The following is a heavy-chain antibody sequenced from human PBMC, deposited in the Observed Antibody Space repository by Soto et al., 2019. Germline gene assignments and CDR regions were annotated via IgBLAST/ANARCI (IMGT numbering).Heavy chain of an antibody. CDR2: ISYDGSNK. CDR3: ARDPTSGSRPYYDY. CDR1: GFTFSSYA. D-gene: IGHD1-26*01. J-gene: IGHJ4*02. Sequence: QVQLVESGGGVVQPGRSLRLSGAASGFTFSSYAMHWVRQAPGKGLEWVAVISYDGSNKYYADSVKGRFTISRDNSKNTLYLQMNSLRAEDTAVYYCARDPTSGSRPYYDYWGPGTLVTVSS. V-gene: IGHV3-30-3*01.